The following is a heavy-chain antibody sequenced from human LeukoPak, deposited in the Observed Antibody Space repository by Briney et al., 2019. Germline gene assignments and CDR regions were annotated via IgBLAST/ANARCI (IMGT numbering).Heavy chain of an antibody. J-gene: IGHJ4*02. CDR3: ASRPRGGAALDY. Sequence: GGSLRLSCAASGLTVSSTYMSWVRQAPGKGLECVSVIYTGGDTYYADSVKGRFTISRDDSKNTLFLQMNSLRAEDTAVYYCASRPRGGAALDYWGQGTLVTVSP. CDR1: GLTVSSTY. CDR2: IYTGGDT. D-gene: IGHD6-6*01. V-gene: IGHV3-53*01.